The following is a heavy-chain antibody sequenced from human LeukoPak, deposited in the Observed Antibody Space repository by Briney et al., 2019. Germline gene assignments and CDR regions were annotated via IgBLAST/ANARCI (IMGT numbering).Heavy chain of an antibody. CDR1: GGTFSSYA. J-gene: IGHJ4*02. D-gene: IGHD3-3*01. CDR3: ARGRFLEWSTDY. CDR2: IIPILGIA. Sequence: SVKVSCKASGGTFSSYAISWVRQAPGQGLEWMGRIIPILGIANYAQKFQGRVTITADKSTSTAHMELSSLRSEDTAVYYCARGRFLEWSTDYWGQGTLVTVSS. V-gene: IGHV1-69*04.